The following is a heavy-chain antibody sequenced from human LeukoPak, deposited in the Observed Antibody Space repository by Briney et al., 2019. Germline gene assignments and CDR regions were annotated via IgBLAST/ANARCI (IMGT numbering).Heavy chain of an antibody. CDR3: ARDWDIVVVPAAQNWFDP. CDR2: ISGSGDTT. Sequence: PGGSLRLSCAASGFSFSSYAMSWVRQAPGKGLEWVSVISGSGDTTYYAGSVKGRFTISRDNSKNTLYLRMNSLRAEDTAVYYCARDWDIVVVPAAQNWFDPWGQGTLVTVSS. CDR1: GFSFSSYA. V-gene: IGHV3-23*01. J-gene: IGHJ5*02. D-gene: IGHD2-2*01.